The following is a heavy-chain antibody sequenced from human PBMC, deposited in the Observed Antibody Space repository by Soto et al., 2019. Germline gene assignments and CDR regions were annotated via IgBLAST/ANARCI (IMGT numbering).Heavy chain of an antibody. V-gene: IGHV4-4*02. D-gene: IGHD6-19*01. Sequence: SETLSLTCAVSGCSISIINWWSWVRQPPGKGLEWIGEIYHSGSTNYNPSLKSRVTISLDKSKNQFSLKLSSVTAADTAVYYCAREFGSGWRYFDYWGQGTLVTVSS. J-gene: IGHJ4*02. CDR1: GCSISIINW. CDR3: AREFGSGWRYFDY. CDR2: IYHSGST.